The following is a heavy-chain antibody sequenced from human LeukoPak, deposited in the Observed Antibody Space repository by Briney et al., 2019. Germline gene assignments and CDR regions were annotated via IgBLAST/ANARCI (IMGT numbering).Heavy chain of an antibody. V-gene: IGHV3-9*01. CDR1: GFTFDDYA. D-gene: IGHD3-22*01. CDR3: ARELRYDNSDSGAF. Sequence: TGGSLRLSCAASGFTFDDYAMHWVRHAPGKGLEWVSGISWNSGSIGYADSVKGRFTISRDNAKNSLYLQMNSLRAEDTAVYYCARELRYDNSDSGAFWGQGTVVTVSS. J-gene: IGHJ3*01. CDR2: ISWNSGSI.